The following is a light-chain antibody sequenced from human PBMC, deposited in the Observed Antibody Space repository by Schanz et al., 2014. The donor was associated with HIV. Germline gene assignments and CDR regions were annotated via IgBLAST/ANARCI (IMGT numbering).Light chain of an antibody. J-gene: IGLJ1*01. Sequence: QSALTQPPSASGSPGQSVTISCTGTSSDVGGYKYVSWYQQHPGKAPKLMIYEVNQRPSGVPDRFSGSKSGNTASLTVSGLQAEDEADYYCNSYSHSNTYVFGSGTKLTVL. CDR2: EVN. V-gene: IGLV2-8*01. CDR1: SSDVGGYKY. CDR3: NSYSHSNTYV.